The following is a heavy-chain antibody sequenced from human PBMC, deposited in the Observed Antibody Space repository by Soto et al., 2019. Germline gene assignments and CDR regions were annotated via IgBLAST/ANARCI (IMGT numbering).Heavy chain of an antibody. CDR3: TRGGYSYGSKYYFDY. Sequence: SETLSLTCTVSGGSISSYYWSWIRQPPGKGLEWIGYIYYSGSTNYNPSLKSRVTISVDTSKNQFSLKLSSVTAADTAVYYCTRGGYSYGSKYYFDYWGQGTLVTVSS. D-gene: IGHD5-18*01. J-gene: IGHJ4*02. CDR2: IYYSGST. V-gene: IGHV4-59*01. CDR1: GGSISSYY.